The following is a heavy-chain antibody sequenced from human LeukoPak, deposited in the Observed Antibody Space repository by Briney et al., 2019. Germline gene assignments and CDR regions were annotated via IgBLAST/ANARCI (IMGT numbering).Heavy chain of an antibody. Sequence: GGSLRLSCEVSGLIFSSNAIHWVRQAPGKGLEWVAGISYDGSKRFYADSVRGRFTISRDNSKNTLYVQMNSLRPEDTAVYYCARDRRSWPFEYWGQGTLVTVSS. D-gene: IGHD6-13*01. J-gene: IGHJ4*02. CDR2: ISYDGSKR. CDR1: GLIFSSNA. V-gene: IGHV3-30*04. CDR3: ARDRRSWPFEY.